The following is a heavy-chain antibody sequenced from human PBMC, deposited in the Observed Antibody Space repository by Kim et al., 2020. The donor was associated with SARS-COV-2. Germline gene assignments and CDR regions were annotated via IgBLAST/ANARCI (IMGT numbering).Heavy chain of an antibody. D-gene: IGHD4-4*01. V-gene: IGHV1-2*06. J-gene: IGHJ6*02. CDR2: INPNSGGT. CDR1: GYTFTGYY. Sequence: ASVKVSCKASGYTFTGYYMHWVRQAPGQGLEWMGRINPNSGGTNYAQKFQGRVTMTRDTSISTAYMELSRLRSDDTAVYYCAREAADVWMAVTPYYYGMDVWGQGTTVTVSS. CDR3: AREAADVWMAVTPYYYGMDV.